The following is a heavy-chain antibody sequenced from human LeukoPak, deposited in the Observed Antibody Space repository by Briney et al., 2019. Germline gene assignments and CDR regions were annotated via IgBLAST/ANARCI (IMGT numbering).Heavy chain of an antibody. Sequence: PSETLSLTCTVSGGSISSTPHYWGWIRQPAGKGLEWMGRISSAGHTNYSSFLKGRVLLSVDTSRNQFSLKLTSVTAADTAVYYCAGDDCSSSSCYLFHWGQGTLVTVSS. CDR3: AGDDCSSSSCYLFH. D-gene: IGHD2-2*01. J-gene: IGHJ4*02. V-gene: IGHV4-61*02. CDR2: ISSAGHT. CDR1: GGSISSTPHY.